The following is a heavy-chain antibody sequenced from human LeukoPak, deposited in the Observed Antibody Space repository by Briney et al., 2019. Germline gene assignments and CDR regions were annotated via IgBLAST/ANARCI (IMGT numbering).Heavy chain of an antibody. CDR1: GGSISSGSYY. Sequence: PSQNLSLTCTVSGGSISSGSYYWSWIRQPAGKGLEWIGRIYTSGSTNYNPSLKSRVTISVDTSKNQFSLKLSSVTAADTAVYYCARGNDSSGYYYDNWSDPWGQGTLVTVSS. V-gene: IGHV4-61*02. CDR2: IYTSGST. J-gene: IGHJ5*02. CDR3: ARGNDSSGYYYDNWSDP. D-gene: IGHD3-22*01.